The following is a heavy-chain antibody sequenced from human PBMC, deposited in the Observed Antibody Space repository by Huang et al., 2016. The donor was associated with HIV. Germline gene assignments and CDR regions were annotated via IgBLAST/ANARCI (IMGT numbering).Heavy chain of an antibody. V-gene: IGHV3-30*02. J-gene: IGHJ4*02. CDR2: INFYGNKR. D-gene: IGHD6-19*01. CDR1: GFDFGTFG. Sequence: LVESGGGVVQSGGSLTLSCEASGFDFGTFGMNWGRQHTGKVLECVAYINFYGNKRLYEKGVKDRFTVFRENSLSTTYLEMNDVSPEDTTLYFCAKGGGGYHNGPEHWGQGTLVIVS. CDR3: AKGGGGYHNGPEH.